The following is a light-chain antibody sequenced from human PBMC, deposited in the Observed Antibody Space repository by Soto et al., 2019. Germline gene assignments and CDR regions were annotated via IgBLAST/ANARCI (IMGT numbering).Light chain of an antibody. CDR2: INSDGSH. V-gene: IGLV4-69*01. CDR1: SVHSSYA. Sequence: QLVLTQSPSASASLGASVKLTCTLSSVHSSYAIAWHQQQPEKGPRYLMKINSDGSHSKGDGIPDRFSGSSSGAERYLTISSLQSEDEADYYCQTWVSGIEVFGGGTKVTVL. J-gene: IGLJ2*01. CDR3: QTWVSGIEV.